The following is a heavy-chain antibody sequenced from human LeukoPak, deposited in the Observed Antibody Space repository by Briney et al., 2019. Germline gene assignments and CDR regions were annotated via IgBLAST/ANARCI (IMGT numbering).Heavy chain of an antibody. J-gene: IGHJ4*02. CDR3: AAGRDGYKGE. D-gene: IGHD5-24*01. V-gene: IGHV4-34*08. CDR1: GFTFSAYW. Sequence: GSLRLSCAASGFTFSAYWMIWIRQPPGKGLEWIGEINHSGSTNYNPSLKSRVTISVDTSKNQFSLKLSSVTAADTAVYYCAAGRDGYKGEWGQGTLVTVSS. CDR2: INHSGST.